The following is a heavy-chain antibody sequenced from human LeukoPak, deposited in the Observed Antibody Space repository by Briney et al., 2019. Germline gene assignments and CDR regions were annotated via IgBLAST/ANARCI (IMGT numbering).Heavy chain of an antibody. D-gene: IGHD3-22*01. J-gene: IGHJ6*02. Sequence: ASVKVSCKASGYTFTSYGISWVRQAPGQGLEWMGWISAYNGNTNYAQKLQGRVTMTTDTSTSTAYMELRSLRSDDTAVYYCARDITMIVVKYYYYGMDVWGQGTTVTVSS. CDR3: ARDITMIVVKYYYYGMDV. CDR2: ISAYNGNT. CDR1: GYTFTSYG. V-gene: IGHV1-18*01.